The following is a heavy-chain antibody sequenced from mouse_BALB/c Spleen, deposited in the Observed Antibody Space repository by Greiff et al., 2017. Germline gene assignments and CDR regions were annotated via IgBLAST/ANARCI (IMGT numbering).Heavy chain of an antibody. D-gene: IGHD2-1*01. CDR3: ARHPYGNYDY. J-gene: IGHJ2*01. V-gene: IGHV5-12-1*01. CDR1: GFAFSSYD. Sequence: EVKVVESGGGLVKPGGSLKLSCAASGFAFSSYDMSWVRQTPEKRLEWVAYISSGGGSTYYPDTVKGRFTISRDNAKNTLYLQMSSLKSEDTAMYYCARHPYGNYDYWGQGTTLTVSS. CDR2: ISSGGGST.